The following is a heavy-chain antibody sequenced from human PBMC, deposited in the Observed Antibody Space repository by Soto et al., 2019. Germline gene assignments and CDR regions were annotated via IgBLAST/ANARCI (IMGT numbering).Heavy chain of an antibody. CDR3: AASNSSSWLPKWFDP. CDR1: GFTFSSYS. D-gene: IGHD6-13*01. J-gene: IGHJ5*02. CDR2: ISSSSSYI. Sequence: KTGGSLRLSSAASGFTFSSYSMNWVRQAPGKGLEWVSSISSSSSYIYYADSVKGRFTITRDNAKNSLYLQMNSLRAEDTAVYYCAASNSSSWLPKWFDPWGQGTLVTVSS. V-gene: IGHV3-21*01.